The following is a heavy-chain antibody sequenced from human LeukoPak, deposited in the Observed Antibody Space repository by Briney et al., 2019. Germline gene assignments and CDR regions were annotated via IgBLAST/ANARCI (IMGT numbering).Heavy chain of an antibody. CDR1: GFTFSSDG. CDR2: IRNDGSSR. J-gene: IGHJ4*02. D-gene: IGHD1-1*01. Sequence: AGSLRLSCAASGFTFSSDGMHWGCQAPGKGLELVAFIRNDGSSRSYADSVKGRFTISRDNSKNTLYLQMNSLRAEDTAVYYCAKDEPDQLDPLDYWGQGTLVTVSS. V-gene: IGHV3-30*02. CDR3: AKDEPDQLDPLDY.